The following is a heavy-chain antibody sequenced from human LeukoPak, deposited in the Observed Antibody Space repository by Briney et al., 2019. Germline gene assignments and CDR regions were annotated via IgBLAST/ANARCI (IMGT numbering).Heavy chain of an antibody. CDR1: GGSFSGYY. CDR2: INHSGST. V-gene: IGHV4-34*01. Sequence: SETLSLTCAVYGGSFSGYYWSWIRQPPGKGLEWIGEINHSGSTNYNPSLKSRVTISVDTSKNQFSLKLSSVTAADTAVYYCARYSYGYYGYWGQGTLVTVSS. CDR3: ARYSYGYYGY. D-gene: IGHD5-18*01. J-gene: IGHJ4*02.